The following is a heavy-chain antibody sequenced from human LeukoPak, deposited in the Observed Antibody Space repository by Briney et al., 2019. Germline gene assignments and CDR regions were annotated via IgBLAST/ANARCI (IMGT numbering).Heavy chain of an antibody. J-gene: IGHJ5*02. D-gene: IGHD6-6*01. Sequence: ASVKVSCKASGYTFTSYDINWVRQATGQGLEWMGWMNPNSGDTAYAQKFQGRVTMTRDTSISTAYMELSSLRSEDTAVYYCATAPSGGYSSCSAPGGREPLVPVP. CDR1: GYTFTSYD. CDR2: MNPNSGDT. V-gene: IGHV1-8*01. CDR3: ATAPSGGYSSCSAP.